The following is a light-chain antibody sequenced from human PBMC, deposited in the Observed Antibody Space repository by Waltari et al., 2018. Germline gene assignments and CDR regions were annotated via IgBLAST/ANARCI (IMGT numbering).Light chain of an antibody. J-gene: IGKJ1*01. Sequence: DIQMTQSPSSLSASVGDRVTIPCRASQSISNYLNWYQHKPGKAPKLLIYAASSLHSGLPARFSGSGSGTDFTLTISSLQPEDFATYYCQQTYSTPWTFGQGTKVEIK. CDR3: QQTYSTPWT. CDR2: AAS. V-gene: IGKV1-39*01. CDR1: QSISNY.